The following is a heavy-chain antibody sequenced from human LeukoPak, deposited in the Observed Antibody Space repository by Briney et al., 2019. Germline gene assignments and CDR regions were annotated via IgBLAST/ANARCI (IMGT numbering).Heavy chain of an antibody. D-gene: IGHD6-13*01. V-gene: IGHV3-48*04. CDR3: ARASYSSSSRSFGY. Sequence: GGSLRLSCAASGFTFSSYSMNWVRQAPGKGLEWVSYISSSSSTIYYADSVKGRFTISRDNAKNSLYLQMNSLRAEDTAVYYCARASYSSSSRSFGYWGQGTLVTVSS. CDR2: ISSSSSTI. CDR1: GFTFSSYS. J-gene: IGHJ4*02.